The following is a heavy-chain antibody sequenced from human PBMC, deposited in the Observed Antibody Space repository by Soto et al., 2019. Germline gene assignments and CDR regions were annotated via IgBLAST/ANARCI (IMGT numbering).Heavy chain of an antibody. CDR3: ARVPFVNFGYSVPFDS. J-gene: IGHJ4*02. CDR2: VNPNSGNT. D-gene: IGHD2-15*01. V-gene: IGHV1-8*01. CDR1: GFTFTSYD. Sequence: VQLLQSGAEVKKPGASVKVSCKTSGFTFTSYDINWVRQAPGQGLEWLGWVNPNSGNTDYAQQFQGRVTMTRNTSITTAYMELSSLRSEDTAVYYCARVPFVNFGYSVPFDSWGQGTLVTVSS.